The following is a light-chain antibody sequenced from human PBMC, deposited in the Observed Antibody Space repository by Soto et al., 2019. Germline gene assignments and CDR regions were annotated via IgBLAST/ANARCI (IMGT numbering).Light chain of an antibody. J-gene: IGLJ3*02. Sequence: QAVVTQPASVSGSPGQSITMSCAGASSDVGSYNLVSWYQQYPGKAPKLIIYEGNKRPSGVSNRFSGSGSGNTASLTISGLQAEDAADYYCWSYTGSSTSFGGGTKVTVL. V-gene: IGLV2-23*01. CDR3: WSYTGSSTS. CDR2: EGN. CDR1: SSDVGSYNL.